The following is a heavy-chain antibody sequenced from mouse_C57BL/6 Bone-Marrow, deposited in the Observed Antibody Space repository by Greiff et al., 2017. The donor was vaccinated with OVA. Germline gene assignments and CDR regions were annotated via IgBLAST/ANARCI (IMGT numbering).Heavy chain of an antibody. J-gene: IGHJ1*03. CDR1: GFTFSDYY. CDR3: ARHNYGSSYWYFDV. V-gene: IGHV5-12*01. CDR2: ISNGGGST. Sequence: EVKLEESGGGLVQPGGSLKLSCAASGFTFSDYYMYWVRQTPEKRLEWVAYISNGGGSTYYPDTVKGRFTISRDNAKNTLYLQMSRLKSEDTAMYYCARHNYGSSYWYFDVWGTGTTVTVSS. D-gene: IGHD1-1*01.